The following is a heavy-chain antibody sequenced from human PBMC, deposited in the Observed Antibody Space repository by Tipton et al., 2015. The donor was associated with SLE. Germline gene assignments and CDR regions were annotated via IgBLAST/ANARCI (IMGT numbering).Heavy chain of an antibody. V-gene: IGHV4-34*01. CDR1: GGSFSGYY. J-gene: IGHJ5*02. D-gene: IGHD3-22*01. Sequence: TLSLTCAVYGGSFSGYYWSWIRQPPGKGLEWIGEINHSGSTNYNPSLKSRVTISVDTSKNQFSLKLSSVTAADTAVYYCARAPYYYDSTGNPWGQGTLVTVSS. CDR2: INHSGST. CDR3: ARAPYYYDSTGNP.